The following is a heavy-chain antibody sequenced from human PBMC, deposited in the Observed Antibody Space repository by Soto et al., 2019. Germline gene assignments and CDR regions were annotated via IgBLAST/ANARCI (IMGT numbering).Heavy chain of an antibody. V-gene: IGHV4-59*08. Sequence: SETLSLTCTVSGGSISSYYWSWIRQPPGKGLEWIGYIYYSGSTNYNPSLKSRVTISVDTSKNQFSLKLSSVTAADTAVYYCASPYRYYYDSSGYFDYWGQGTLVTVSS. J-gene: IGHJ4*02. CDR2: IYYSGST. D-gene: IGHD3-22*01. CDR1: GGSISSYY. CDR3: ASPYRYYYDSSGYFDY.